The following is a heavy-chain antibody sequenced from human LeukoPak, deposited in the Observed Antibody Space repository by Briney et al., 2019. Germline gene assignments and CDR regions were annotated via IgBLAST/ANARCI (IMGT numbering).Heavy chain of an antibody. CDR3: ARGGYSSSWYYFDY. V-gene: IGHV4-59*01. CDR2: IYYSGST. D-gene: IGHD6-13*01. CDR1: GGSISGYY. Sequence: SETLSLTCTVSGGSISGYYWSWIRQPPGKGLEWIGYIYYSGSTNYNPSLESRVTISVDTSKNQFSLKLSSVTAADTAVYYCARGGYSSSWYYFDYWGQGTLVTVSS. J-gene: IGHJ4*02.